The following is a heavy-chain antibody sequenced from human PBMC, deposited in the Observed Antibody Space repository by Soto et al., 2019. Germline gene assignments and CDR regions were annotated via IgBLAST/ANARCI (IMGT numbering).Heavy chain of an antibody. Sequence: ASVKVSCKASGYTFTSYAMHWVRQAPGQRLEWMGWINAGNGNTKYSQKFQGRVTITRDTSASTAYMELSSLRSEDTAVYYCARDGWDSTYYYYYYMDVWGKGTTVTVSS. CDR2: INAGNGNT. V-gene: IGHV1-3*01. D-gene: IGHD6-19*01. CDR1: GYTFTSYA. CDR3: ARDGWDSTYYYYYYMDV. J-gene: IGHJ6*03.